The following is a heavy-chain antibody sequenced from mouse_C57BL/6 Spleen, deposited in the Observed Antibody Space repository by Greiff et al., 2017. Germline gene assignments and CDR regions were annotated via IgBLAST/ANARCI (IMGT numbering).Heavy chain of an antibody. J-gene: IGHJ4*01. CDR2: IWWDDDK. V-gene: IGHV8-8*01. CDR3: ARNDYDDHYAMDY. D-gene: IGHD2-4*01. Sequence: QVQLQQSGPGILQPSQTLSLTCSFSGFSLSTFGMGVGWIRQPSGKGLEWLAHIWWDDDKYYNPALKSRLTSSKDTSKNQVFLKIANVDTADTATYYGARNDYDDHYAMDYWGQGTSVTVSS. CDR1: GFSLSTFGMG.